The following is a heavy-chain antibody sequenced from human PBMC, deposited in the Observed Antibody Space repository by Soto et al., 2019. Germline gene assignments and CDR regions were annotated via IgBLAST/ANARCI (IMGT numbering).Heavy chain of an antibody. CDR2: IFYSGST. CDR3: ARGFAYDSSGYHPFDY. CDR1: GDSISSANHF. Sequence: QVQLQESGPGLVKPSQTLSLTCTVSGDSISSANHFWSWIRQPPGKGLEWIGYIFYSGSTYYNPYLTSRVTILVDTSKNQLSLELSSVTAADTAVYYCARGFAYDSSGYHPFDYWGQGTLVTVSS. V-gene: IGHV4-30-4*01. J-gene: IGHJ4*02. D-gene: IGHD3-22*01.